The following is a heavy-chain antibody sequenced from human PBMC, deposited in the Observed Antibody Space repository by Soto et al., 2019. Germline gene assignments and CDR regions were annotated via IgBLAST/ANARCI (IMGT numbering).Heavy chain of an antibody. CDR1: GFTFSSHW. V-gene: IGHV3-74*01. CDR3: AKLKGGTRRAWYCDY. J-gene: IGHJ4*02. CDR2: INTDASTT. Sequence: GGSLRLSCAASGFTFSSHWMHWVRQAPGKGLVWVSRINTDASTTNYADSVKGRFTISRDNSKNTLYLQMNNLRAEDTAVYFCAKLKGGTRRAWYCDYWGQGTLVTVSS. D-gene: IGHD3-10*01.